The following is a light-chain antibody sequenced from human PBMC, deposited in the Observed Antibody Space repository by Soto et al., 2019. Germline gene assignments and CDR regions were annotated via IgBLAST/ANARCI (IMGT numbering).Light chain of an antibody. V-gene: IGKV1-9*01. CDR2: AAS. CDR3: QRLNGYPPT. CDR1: QGLSSY. J-gene: IGKJ1*01. Sequence: IQLTQSPSFLSASVGDRVTITCRASQGLSSYLAWYQQKLGKAPKLLIYAASTLQSGVPSRFSGSGSGTEFTLTISSLQPEDFATYYCQRLNGYPPTFGQGTRWIS.